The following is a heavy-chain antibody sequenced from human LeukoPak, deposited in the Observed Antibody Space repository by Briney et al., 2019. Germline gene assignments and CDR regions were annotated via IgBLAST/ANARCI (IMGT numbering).Heavy chain of an antibody. D-gene: IGHD4-11*01. Sequence: SETLSLTCTVSGGSISSYYWSWIRQPPGKGLEWIGYISYSGSTNYNPSLKSRVTISVDTPKNQFSLKLSSVTAADTAIYYCARVLTTVTTDNRRYYYMDVWGKGTTVTVSS. J-gene: IGHJ6*03. CDR1: GGSISSYY. CDR3: ARVLTTVTTDNRRYYYMDV. CDR2: ISYSGST. V-gene: IGHV4-59*01.